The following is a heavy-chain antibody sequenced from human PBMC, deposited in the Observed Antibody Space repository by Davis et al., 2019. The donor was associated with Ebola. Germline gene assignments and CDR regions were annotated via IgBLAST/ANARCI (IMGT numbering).Heavy chain of an antibody. V-gene: IGHV3-23*01. J-gene: IGHJ4*02. CDR1: GFTFSYFP. CDR2: ISTSGGTT. Sequence: GGSLRLSCAASGFTFSYFPMNWVRQAPGKGLEWVSAISTSGGTTHYADSVKGRFTISRDNSKNTVYLQMNSLRAEDTAVYYCAKSRVWDYYLDSTNYIDYWGQGTLVTISS. CDR3: AKSRVWDYYLDSTNYIDY. D-gene: IGHD3-22*01.